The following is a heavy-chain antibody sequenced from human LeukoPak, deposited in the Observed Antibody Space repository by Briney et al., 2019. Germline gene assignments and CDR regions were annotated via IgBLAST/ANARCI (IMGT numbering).Heavy chain of an antibody. CDR2: ISGASGDK. V-gene: IGHV3-21*01. CDR3: ARLGLGYCSGGSCYSIDY. D-gene: IGHD2-15*01. J-gene: IGHJ4*02. CDR1: GFMFSNYA. Sequence: GGSLRLSCEASGFMFSNYAMSWVRQAPGKGLEWVSAISGASGDKYADSVKGRFTISRDNAKNSLYLQMNSLRAEDTAVYYCARLGLGYCSGGSCYSIDYWGQGTLVTVSS.